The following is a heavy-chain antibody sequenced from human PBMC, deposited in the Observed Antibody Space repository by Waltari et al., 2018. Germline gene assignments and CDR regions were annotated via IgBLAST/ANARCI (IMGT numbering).Heavy chain of an antibody. CDR3: ARTGNGHSSGWYSGDY. CDR2: IWYDGSKK. CDR1: GFTFRSYG. J-gene: IGHJ4*02. V-gene: IGHV3-33*01. D-gene: IGHD6-19*01. Sequence: QVQLVESGGGVVQPGRSLRLSCPASGFTFRSYGMHWVRQAPDKGLEWVAIIWYDGSKKYYADSVKGRFTISKDNSNNTLYLQMNSLRAEDTAVYYCARTGNGHSSGWYSGDYWGQGTLVTVSS.